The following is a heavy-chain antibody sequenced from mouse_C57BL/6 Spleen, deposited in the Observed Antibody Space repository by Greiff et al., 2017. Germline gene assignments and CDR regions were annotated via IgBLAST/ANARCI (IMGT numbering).Heavy chain of an antibody. J-gene: IGHJ4*01. CDR2: ISSGSSTI. Sequence: EVHLVESGGGFVKPGGSLKLSCAASGFTFSDYGMHWVRQAPEQGLEWVAYISSGSSTIYYADTVKGRFTITRDNAKNTLFLQMTSLRSEDTAMYYCARGGYDAMDYWGQGTSVTVSS. CDR3: ARGGYDAMDY. V-gene: IGHV5-17*01. CDR1: GFTFSDYG.